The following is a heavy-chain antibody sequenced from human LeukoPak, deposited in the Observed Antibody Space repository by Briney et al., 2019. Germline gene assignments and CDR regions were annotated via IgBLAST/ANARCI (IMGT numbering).Heavy chain of an antibody. D-gene: IGHD5-18*01. CDR2: VSTSNGDT. CDR3: ARVSDTSMVTPGFDS. J-gene: IGHJ4*02. V-gene: IGHV1-18*01. Sequence: ASVKVSCKTSGYNFNRYTITWVRQAPGQGLEWMGWVSTSNGDTSYADKFQGRVTVTTETVTKTAYMELRRLRSGDTAMYFCARVSDTSMVTPGFDSWGQGTLVTVSS. CDR1: GYNFNRYT.